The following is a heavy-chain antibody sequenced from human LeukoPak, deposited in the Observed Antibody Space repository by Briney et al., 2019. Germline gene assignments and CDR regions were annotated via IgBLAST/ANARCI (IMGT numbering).Heavy chain of an antibody. V-gene: IGHV3-23*01. CDR2: ISGSGGST. CDR1: GFTFSSYA. Sequence: PGGSLRLSYAASGFTFSSYAMSWVRQAPGKGLEWVSAISGSGGSTYYADSVKGRFTISRDNSKNTLYLQMNSLRAEDTAVYYCAKSCSGGSCFDYWGQGTLVTVSS. D-gene: IGHD2-15*01. CDR3: AKSCSGGSCFDY. J-gene: IGHJ4*02.